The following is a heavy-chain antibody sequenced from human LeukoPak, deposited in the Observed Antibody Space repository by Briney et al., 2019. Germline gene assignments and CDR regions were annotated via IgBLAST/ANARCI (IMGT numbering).Heavy chain of an antibody. CDR1: GGSISSGGYY. V-gene: IGHV4-31*03. J-gene: IGHJ4*02. CDR2: IYYSGST. Sequence: PSQTLSLTCTVSGGSISSGGYYWSWIRQHPGKGLEWIGYIYYSGSTYYNPSLKSRVTISVDTSKNQFSPKLSPVTAADTAVYYCATARERRPSGRLDYWGQGTLVTVSS. CDR3: ATARERRPSGRLDY.